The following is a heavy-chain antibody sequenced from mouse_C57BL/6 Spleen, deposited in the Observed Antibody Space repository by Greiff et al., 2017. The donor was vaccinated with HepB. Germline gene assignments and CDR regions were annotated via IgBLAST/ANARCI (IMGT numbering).Heavy chain of an antibody. J-gene: IGHJ3*01. V-gene: IGHV1-50*01. D-gene: IGHD1-1*01. Sequence: QVQLQQPGAELVKPGASVKLSCKASGYTFTSYWMQWVKQRPGQGLEWIGEIDPSDSYTNYNQKFKGKATLTVDTSSSTAYMQLCSLTSADSAVYYCARRTTVGASFAYWGQGTLVTVSA. CDR3: ARRTTVGASFAY. CDR1: GYTFTSYW. CDR2: IDPSDSYT.